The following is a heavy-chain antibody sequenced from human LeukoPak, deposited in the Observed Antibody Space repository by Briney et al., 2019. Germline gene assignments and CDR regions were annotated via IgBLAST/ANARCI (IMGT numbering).Heavy chain of an antibody. CDR3: AKEVSADYYGSESYYASTAHNGMDV. J-gene: IGHJ6*02. D-gene: IGHD3-10*01. V-gene: IGHV3-23*01. CDR1: GFTFNTYA. CDR2: ISGGGSRV. Sequence: GGSLRLSCAASGFTFNTYAMSWVRQAPGKGLDWVSSISGGGSRVYYADSVKGRFTISRDNSKNTLYLQMNNLRAEDTAIYYCAKEVSADYYGSESYYASTAHNGMDVWGQGTTVTVSS.